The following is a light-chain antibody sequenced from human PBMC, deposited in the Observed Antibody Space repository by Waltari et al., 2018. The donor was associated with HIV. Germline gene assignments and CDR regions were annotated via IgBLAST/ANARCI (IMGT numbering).Light chain of an antibody. Sequence: EIVLTQSPDTLSLSPGKRATLSCRASQTVICNYLSWYQQRPGQDPRLLVYGASSRAAGIADRFSGSGSVTDFTLIISRVEPEDSAVVYCQQYGDSPFTFGPGTKVEIK. CDR1: QTVICNY. V-gene: IGKV3-20*01. J-gene: IGKJ3*01. CDR2: GAS. CDR3: QQYGDSPFT.